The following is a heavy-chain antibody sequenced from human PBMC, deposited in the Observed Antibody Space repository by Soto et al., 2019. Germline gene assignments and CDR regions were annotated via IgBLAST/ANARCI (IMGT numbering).Heavy chain of an antibody. J-gene: IGHJ6*02. V-gene: IGHV5-51*01. CDR2: IYPGDSDT. CDR3: ATSYCSSTSCPNYYYYYGMDV. CDR1: GYSFTSYW. D-gene: IGHD2-2*01. Sequence: PGESRKISCKGSGYSFTSYWIGWVRQMPGKGLEWMGIIYPGDSDTRYSPSFQGQVTISADKSISTAYLQWSSLKASDTAMYYCATSYCSSTSCPNYYYYYGMDVWGQGTTVTV.